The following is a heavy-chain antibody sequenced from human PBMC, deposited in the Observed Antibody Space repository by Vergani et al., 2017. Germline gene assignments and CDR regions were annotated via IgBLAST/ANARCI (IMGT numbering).Heavy chain of an antibody. D-gene: IGHD6-13*01. Sequence: EVQLVESGGGLVQPGRSLRLSCAASGFTFDDYAMHWVRQAPGKGLERVSGISWNSGSIGYADSVKGRFTISRDNAKNSLYLQMNSLRAEDTALYYCAKDYSSSLVPYGMDVWGQGTTVTVSS. CDR1: GFTFDDYA. V-gene: IGHV3-9*01. CDR3: AKDYSSSLVPYGMDV. CDR2: ISWNSGSI. J-gene: IGHJ6*02.